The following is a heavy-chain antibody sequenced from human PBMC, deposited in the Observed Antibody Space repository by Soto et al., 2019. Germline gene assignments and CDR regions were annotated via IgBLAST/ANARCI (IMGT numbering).Heavy chain of an antibody. Sequence: SETLSLPCAVYGGSFSGYFWSGIRQGPGKGLEWIGEINHSGSHNYNPSLKSRVNISVDTSKNQFYLKLSSVHAADTAVYYCARVPQNTVTTSKPFEYWGQGNLVTVS. J-gene: IGHJ4*02. D-gene: IGHD4-17*01. V-gene: IGHV4-34*01. CDR1: GGSFSGYF. CDR2: INHSGSH. CDR3: ARVPQNTVTTSKPFEY.